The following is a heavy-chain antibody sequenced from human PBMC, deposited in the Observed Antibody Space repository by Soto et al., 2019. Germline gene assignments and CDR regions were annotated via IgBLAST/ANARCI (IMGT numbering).Heavy chain of an antibody. V-gene: IGHV3-23*01. CDR1: GFTFSSYA. J-gene: IGHJ6*02. Sequence: GGSLRLSCAASGFTFSSYAMSWVRQAPGKGLEWVSAISGSGGSTYYADSVKGRFTISRDNAKNSLYLQMNSLRAEDTAVYYCARDGHCTNGVCYDYYYYGMDVWGQGTTVTVSS. CDR3: ARDGHCTNGVCYDYYYYGMDV. D-gene: IGHD2-8*01. CDR2: ISGSGGST.